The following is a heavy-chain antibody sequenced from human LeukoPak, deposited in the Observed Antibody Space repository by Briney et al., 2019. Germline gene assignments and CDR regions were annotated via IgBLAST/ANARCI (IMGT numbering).Heavy chain of an antibody. CDR2: IIPIFGTA. CDR3: ARDGTPEQLVTFDY. J-gene: IGHJ4*02. CDR1: GGTFSSYA. Sequence: SVKVSCKASGGTFSSYAISWVLQAPGQGLEWMGGIIPIFGTANYAQKFQGRVTITADESTSTAYMELSSLRSEDTAVYYCARDGTPEQLVTFDYWGQGTLVTVSS. D-gene: IGHD6-6*01. V-gene: IGHV1-69*01.